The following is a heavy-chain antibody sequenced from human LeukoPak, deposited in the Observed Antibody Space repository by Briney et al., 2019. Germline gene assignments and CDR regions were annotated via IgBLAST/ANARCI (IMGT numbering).Heavy chain of an antibody. D-gene: IGHD1-26*01. CDR2: ISPSGGST. J-gene: IGHJ6*03. Sequence: ASVKVSCKASGYTFTSYYMHWVRQAPGQGLEWMGIISPSGGSTSYAQKFQGRVTMTRDTSTSTVYMELSSLRSEDTAVYYCARSGTRYPYYYYMDVWGKGTTVTISS. CDR1: GYTFTSYY. V-gene: IGHV1-46*01. CDR3: ARSGTRYPYYYYMDV.